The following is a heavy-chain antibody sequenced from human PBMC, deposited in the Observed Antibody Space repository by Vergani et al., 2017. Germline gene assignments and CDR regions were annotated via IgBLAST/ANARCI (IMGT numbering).Heavy chain of an antibody. V-gene: IGHV1-46*01. CDR3: ARLPVVPAAFYGMDV. D-gene: IGHD2-2*01. CDR1: GYTFTSYS. CDR2: INPSGGRT. J-gene: IGHJ6*02. Sequence: QVQLVQSGAEVKKPGASVKVSCKASGYTFTSYSMHWVRQAPGQGLEWMGIINPSGGRTSYAQKFQGRVTMTRDTSTSTVYMELSSLRSEDTAVYYCARLPVVPAAFYGMDVWGQGTTVTVAS.